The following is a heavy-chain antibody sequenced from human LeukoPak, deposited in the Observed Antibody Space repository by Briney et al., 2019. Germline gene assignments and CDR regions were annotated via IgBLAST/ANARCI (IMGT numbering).Heavy chain of an antibody. V-gene: IGHV3-23*01. D-gene: IGHD3-10*01. CDR3: ANGLLSTEKDY. CDR2: ISGSGDGT. CDR1: GFTFSTYG. Sequence: GGTLRLSCAASGFTFSTYGMSWVRQAPGKGLESVSAISGSGDGTYYADSVKGRFTISRDNSKNTLYLQMTSLRADAPAVYYCANGLLSTEKDYWGQGKLVIVSS. J-gene: IGHJ4*02.